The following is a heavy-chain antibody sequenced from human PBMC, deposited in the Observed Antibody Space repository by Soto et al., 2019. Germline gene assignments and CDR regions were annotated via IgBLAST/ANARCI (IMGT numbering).Heavy chain of an antibody. V-gene: IGHV4-39*01. CDR3: ARRINDDYVWGSYRGGGYFDY. CDR1: GGSISSSSYY. J-gene: IGHJ4*02. CDR2: IYYCGST. D-gene: IGHD3-16*02. Sequence: QLQLQESGPGLVKPSETLSLTCTVSGGSISSSSYYWGWIRQPPGKGLEWIGSIYYCGSTYYNPSLKSRVTISADTSKNQFSLTLSSVTPADAAVYYCARRINDDYVWGSYRGGGYFDYWGQGTLVTVSP.